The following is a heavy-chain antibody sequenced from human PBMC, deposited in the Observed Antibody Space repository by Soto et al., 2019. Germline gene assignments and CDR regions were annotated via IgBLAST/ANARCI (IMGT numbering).Heavy chain of an antibody. CDR2: ISYDGSNK. J-gene: IGHJ4*02. CDR1: GFTFSSYG. Sequence: PGGSLRLSCAASGFTFSSYGMHWVRQAPGKGLEWVAVISYDGSNKYYADSVKGRFTISRDNSKNTLYLQMNSLRAEDTAVYYCAKGGRTWKYWPTDYWGQGTLVTVSS. V-gene: IGHV3-30*18. CDR3: AKGGRTWKYWPTDY. D-gene: IGHD5-12*01.